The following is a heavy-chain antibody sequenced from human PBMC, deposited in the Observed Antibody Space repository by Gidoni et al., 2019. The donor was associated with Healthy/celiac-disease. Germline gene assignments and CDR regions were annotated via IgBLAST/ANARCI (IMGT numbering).Heavy chain of an antibody. CDR3: AHSRPSGTMIPRPFDY. Sequence: YSPSLKSRLTITKDTSKNQVVLTMTNMDPVDTATYYCAHSRPSGTMIPRPFDYWGQGTLVTVSS. D-gene: IGHD3-22*01. V-gene: IGHV2-5*01. J-gene: IGHJ4*02.